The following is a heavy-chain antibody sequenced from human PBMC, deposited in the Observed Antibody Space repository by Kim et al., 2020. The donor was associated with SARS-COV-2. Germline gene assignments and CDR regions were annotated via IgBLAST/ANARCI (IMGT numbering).Heavy chain of an antibody. Sequence: ASVKVSCKASGYTFTSYAMNWVRQAPGQGLEWMGWINTNTGNPTYAQGFTGRFVFSLDTSVSTAYLQISSLKAEDTAVYYCARKGAYNWNYVRTYYYYMDVWGKGPTVTVSS. V-gene: IGHV7-4-1*02. J-gene: IGHJ6*03. CDR2: INTNTGNP. CDR3: ARKGAYNWNYVRTYYYYMDV. D-gene: IGHD1-7*01. CDR1: GYTFTSYA.